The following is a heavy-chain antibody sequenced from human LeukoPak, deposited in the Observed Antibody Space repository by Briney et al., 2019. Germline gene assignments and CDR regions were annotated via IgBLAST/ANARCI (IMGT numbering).Heavy chain of an antibody. Sequence: PGGSLRLSCAASGFTFSNYAMSWVRQAPGKGLEWVSVISGTDGGTYYADSVKGRFTISRDNSKSTLYLQMNSLRADDTAVYYCAKPGYTYRYGAFDVWGQGTVVTVSS. CDR3: AKPGYTYRYGAFDV. D-gene: IGHD5-18*01. CDR2: ISGTDGGT. CDR1: GFTFSNYA. J-gene: IGHJ3*01. V-gene: IGHV3-23*01.